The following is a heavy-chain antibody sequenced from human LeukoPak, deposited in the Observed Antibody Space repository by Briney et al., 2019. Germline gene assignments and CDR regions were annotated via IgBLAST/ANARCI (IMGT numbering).Heavy chain of an antibody. V-gene: IGHV4-30-4*01. Sequence: PSETLSLTCTVSGGSISSGDYYWSWIRQPPGKGLEWIGYIYYSGSTYYNPSLKSRVTISVDTSKNQFSLKLSSVTAADTAVYYCAGGLVIENWFDPWGQGTLVTVSS. D-gene: IGHD2/OR15-2a*01. J-gene: IGHJ5*02. CDR2: IYYSGST. CDR1: GGSISSGDYY. CDR3: AGGLVIENWFDP.